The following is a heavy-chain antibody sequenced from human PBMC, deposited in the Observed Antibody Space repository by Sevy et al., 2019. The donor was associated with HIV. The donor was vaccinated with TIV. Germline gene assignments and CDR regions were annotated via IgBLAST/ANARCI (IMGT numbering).Heavy chain of an antibody. V-gene: IGHV1-18*01. J-gene: IGHJ4*02. CDR2: INTFTGDT. CDR3: ARGYCTGGRCYPGGY. D-gene: IGHD2-15*01. Sequence: ASVKVSCEASGYTFSTYGINWVRQAPGQGLEWMGWINTFTGDTNYLQKLQDRVTMTKDTSSRTVYMELRSLRSDDTAVYYCARGYCTGGRCYPGGYWGQGTLVTVSS. CDR1: GYTFSTYG.